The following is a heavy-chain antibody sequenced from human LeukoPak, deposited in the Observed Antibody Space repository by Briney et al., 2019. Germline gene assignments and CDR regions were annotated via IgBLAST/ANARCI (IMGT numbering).Heavy chain of an antibody. CDR3: ARQGRSMAAPGIPNFDY. V-gene: IGHV4-59*08. J-gene: IGHJ4*02. Sequence: ADTLSLTCAVSGGSIRGYYWIWFRQPPGKGLEWIGYIYYTGSTNYDPSLERRLTISLDTSKNQFSLPLNSVTAADTAVYYCARQGRSMAAPGIPNFDYWGQGTLVTVSS. CDR2: IYYTGST. CDR1: GGSIRGYY. D-gene: IGHD6-13*01.